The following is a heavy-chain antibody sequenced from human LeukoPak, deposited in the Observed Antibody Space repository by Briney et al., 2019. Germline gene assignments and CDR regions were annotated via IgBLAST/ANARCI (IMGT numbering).Heavy chain of an antibody. V-gene: IGHV3-74*01. CDR1: LFTYSMYW. CDR2: INSDGSST. D-gene: IGHD3-16*01. Sequence: GGSLRLSCVASLFTYSMYWAHGVRQAPGKGLVWVSRINSDGSSTSYADSMKGRFTISRDNSKNTLYLQVRSLSTEQSAMDYCARIIRFACDMWGQGTMVTVSS. J-gene: IGHJ3*02. CDR3: ARIIRFACDM.